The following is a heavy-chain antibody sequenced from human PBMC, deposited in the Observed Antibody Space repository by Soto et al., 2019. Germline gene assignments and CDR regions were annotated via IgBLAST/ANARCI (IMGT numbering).Heavy chain of an antibody. CDR2: IGVYDGNT. Sequence: ASLKVSCKASGYMFSSDGVNWVRLAPGQGLEWRGFIGVYDGNTNYAHKFLGRVTMTTDTSRNTGYMELRSLRSYDIAMYYCASWAGQARHSRGPFDXGGQEALVAVSX. D-gene: IGHD6-19*01. CDR1: GYMFSSDG. CDR3: ASWAGQARHSRGPFDX. V-gene: IGHV1-18*03. J-gene: IGHJ4*02.